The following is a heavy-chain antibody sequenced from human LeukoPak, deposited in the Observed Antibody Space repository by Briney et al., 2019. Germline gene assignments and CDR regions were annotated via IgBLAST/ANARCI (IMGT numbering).Heavy chain of an antibody. CDR1: GFTFSSYA. J-gene: IGHJ4*02. CDR3: ARDPSGSYQGY. CDR2: ISGSGGST. Sequence: GGSLRLSCAASGFTFSSYAMSWVRQAPGKGLEWVSAISGSGGSTYYADSVKGRFTISRDNSKNTLYLQMNSLRAEDTAVYYCARDPSGSYQGYWGQGTLVTVSS. D-gene: IGHD1-26*01. V-gene: IGHV3-23*01.